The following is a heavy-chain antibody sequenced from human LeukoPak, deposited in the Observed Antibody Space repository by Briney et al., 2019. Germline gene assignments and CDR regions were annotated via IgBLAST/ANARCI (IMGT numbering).Heavy chain of an antibody. D-gene: IGHD1-26*01. CDR2: IYHSGST. V-gene: IGHV4-59*12. Sequence: SETLSLTCTVSGGSISSYYWNWIRQPPGKGLEWIGSIYHSGSTNYNPSLKSRVTISVDTSKNQFSLKLSSVTAADTAVYYCARGSGSYCFDYWGQGTLVTVSS. J-gene: IGHJ4*02. CDR1: GGSISSYY. CDR3: ARGSGSYCFDY.